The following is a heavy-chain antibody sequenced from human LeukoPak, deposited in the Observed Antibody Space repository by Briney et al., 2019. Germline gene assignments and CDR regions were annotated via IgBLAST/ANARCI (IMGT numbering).Heavy chain of an antibody. J-gene: IGHJ6*04. CDR1: GFTFSSYE. CDR2: ISSSGSTI. D-gene: IGHD4-11*01. Sequence: PGRSLRLSCAASGFTFSSYEMNWVRQAPGKGLEWVSYISSSGSTIYYADSVKGRFTISRDNAKNSLYLQMNSLRAEDTAVYYCARVRAKTRDGMDVWGKGTTVTVSS. V-gene: IGHV3-48*03. CDR3: ARVRAKTRDGMDV.